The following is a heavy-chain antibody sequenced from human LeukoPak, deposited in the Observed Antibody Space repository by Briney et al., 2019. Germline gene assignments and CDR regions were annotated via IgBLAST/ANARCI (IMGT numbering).Heavy chain of an antibody. D-gene: IGHD6-13*01. J-gene: IGHJ6*03. V-gene: IGHV4-61*02. CDR2: IYTSGST. CDR1: GGSISSDGYF. Sequence: SETLSLTCTVSGGSISSDGYFWNWIRQPAGKGLEWIGRIYTSGSTTYNPSLKSRVTISADTSKNQFSLRLSSVTAADTAVYYCARVHSSSWSPYYYYIDVWGKGATVTVSS. CDR3: ARVHSSSWSPYYYYIDV.